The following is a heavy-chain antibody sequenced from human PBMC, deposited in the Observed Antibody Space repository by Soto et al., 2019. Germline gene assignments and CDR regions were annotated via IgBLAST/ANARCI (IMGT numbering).Heavy chain of an antibody. CDR1: GYTFTSYG. CDR2: ISAYNGNT. J-gene: IGHJ4*02. D-gene: IGHD6-6*01. CDR3: ARAVERIAARPFPDY. V-gene: IGHV1-18*01. Sequence: ASVKVSCKASGYTFTSYGISWVRQAPGQGLEWMGWISAYNGNTNYAQKLQGRVTMTTDTSTSTAYMELRSLRSDDTAVYYCARAVERIAARPFPDYWGQGTLVTVSS.